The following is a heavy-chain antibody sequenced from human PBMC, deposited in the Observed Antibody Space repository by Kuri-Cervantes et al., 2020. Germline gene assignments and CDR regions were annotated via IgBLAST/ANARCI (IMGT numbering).Heavy chain of an antibody. D-gene: IGHD3-10*01. CDR2: IYHSGST. Sequence: GSLRLSCAVSGGSISSSNWWSWVRQPPGKGLEWIGEIYHSGSTNYNPSLKSRVTISVDKSKNQFSLKLSSVTAADTAVYYCARGWGDWRNYYYYYGMDVWGQGTTVTVSS. V-gene: IGHV4-4*02. CDR3: ARGWGDWRNYYYYYGMDV. J-gene: IGHJ6*02. CDR1: GGSISSSNW.